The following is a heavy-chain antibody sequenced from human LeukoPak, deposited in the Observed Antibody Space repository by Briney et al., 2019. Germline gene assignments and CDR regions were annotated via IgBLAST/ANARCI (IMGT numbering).Heavy chain of an antibody. J-gene: IGHJ4*02. CDR1: GGSISSYY. Sequence: PSETLSLTCTVSGGSISSYYWTWIRQSAGKGLEWIWRIHPSGSTNYNPSLESRVTMSVDTSKNQFSLKVTSVTATDTGVYYCARAPEFSSGWLLDCWGQGSLVTVSS. V-gene: IGHV4-4*07. CDR3: ARAPEFSSGWLLDC. CDR2: IHPSGST. D-gene: IGHD6-19*01.